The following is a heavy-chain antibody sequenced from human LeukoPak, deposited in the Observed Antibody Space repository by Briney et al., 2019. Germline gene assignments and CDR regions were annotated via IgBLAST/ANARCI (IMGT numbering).Heavy chain of an antibody. J-gene: IGHJ4*02. Sequence: SQTLSLTCAVYGGSFSGYYWSWIRQPPGKGLEWIGEINHSGSTNYNPSLKSRVTMSVDTSKNQFSLKLSSVTAADTAVYYCARGPTAAIHPYYFDYWGQGTLVTVSS. D-gene: IGHD2-2*02. CDR1: GGSFSGYY. CDR2: INHSGST. CDR3: ARGPTAAIHPYYFDY. V-gene: IGHV4-34*01.